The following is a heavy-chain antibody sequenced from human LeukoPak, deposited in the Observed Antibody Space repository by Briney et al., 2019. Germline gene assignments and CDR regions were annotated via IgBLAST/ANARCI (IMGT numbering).Heavy chain of an antibody. J-gene: IGHJ3*02. CDR2: IYSKTDGGTT. CDR1: GFTFSNAW. CDR3: TTGFFGVVNDAFDI. V-gene: IGHV3-15*01. Sequence: PGGSLRLSCAASGFTFSNAWMNWVRQARGKGLEWVGRIYSKTDGGTTDYAAPVKGRFTISRDDSKNTLYLQMNSLKTEGTALYNCTTGFFGVVNDAFDIWGQGTMVTVSS. D-gene: IGHD3-3*01.